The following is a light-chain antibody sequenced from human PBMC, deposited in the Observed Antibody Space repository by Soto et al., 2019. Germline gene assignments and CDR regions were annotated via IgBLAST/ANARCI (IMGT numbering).Light chain of an antibody. Sequence: QSALTQPPSVSGSPGQSVTISCTGTSSDVGYYNRVSWYQQPPGTAPKLMDFEVSNRPSGVPDRFCGSKSGNAASLTISGLQAEDEADYCCSSYTTSSTLVFGGGTKVTVL. CDR2: EVS. V-gene: IGLV2-18*02. J-gene: IGLJ2*01. CDR3: SSYTTSSTLV. CDR1: SSDVGYYNR.